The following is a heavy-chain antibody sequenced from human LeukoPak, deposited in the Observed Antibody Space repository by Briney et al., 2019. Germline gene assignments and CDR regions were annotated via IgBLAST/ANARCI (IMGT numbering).Heavy chain of an antibody. Sequence: ASVKVSCKASGYTFTGYYMHWVRQAPGQGLEYMGWINPNSGGTNYAQNFQGRVTMTRDTSISTAYMELSRLRSDDTAVYYCARASRPLEYSSGWYEDYWGQGTLVTVSS. J-gene: IGHJ4*02. CDR1: GYTFTGYY. CDR2: INPNSGGT. CDR3: ARASRPLEYSSGWYEDY. D-gene: IGHD6-19*01. V-gene: IGHV1-2*02.